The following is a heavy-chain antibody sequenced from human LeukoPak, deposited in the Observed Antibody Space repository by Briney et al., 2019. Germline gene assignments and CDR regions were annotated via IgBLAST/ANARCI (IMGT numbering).Heavy chain of an antibody. V-gene: IGHV3-23*01. J-gene: IGHJ4*02. D-gene: IGHD3-22*01. CDR1: GFTFSSYA. CDR2: ISGSGGST. CDR3: AKDLAYYYDSSGYYYSYYFDY. Sequence: GGSLRLSCAASGFTFSSYAMSWVRQAPGKRLEWVSAISGSGGSTYYADSVKGRFTISRDNSKNTLYLQMNSLRAEDTAVYYCAKDLAYYYDSSGYYYSYYFDYWGQGTLVTVSS.